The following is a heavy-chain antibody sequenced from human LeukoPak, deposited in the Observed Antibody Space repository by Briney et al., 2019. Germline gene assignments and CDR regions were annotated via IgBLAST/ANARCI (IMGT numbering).Heavy chain of an antibody. J-gene: IGHJ4*02. Sequence: GGSLRLSCAASEFTFSDYYMSWIRQAPGKGLEGVPYISSSGSTIYYADSVKGRFTISRDNAKNSLYLQMNSLRAEDTAVYYCARETTITMVRGVNLWGQGTLVTVSS. D-gene: IGHD3-10*01. CDR3: ARETTITMVRGVNL. CDR1: EFTFSDYY. CDR2: ISSSGSTI. V-gene: IGHV3-11*04.